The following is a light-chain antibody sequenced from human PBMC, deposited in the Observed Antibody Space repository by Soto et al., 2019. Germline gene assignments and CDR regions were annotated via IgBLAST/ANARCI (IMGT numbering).Light chain of an antibody. CDR2: EVN. Sequence: QSVLTQPPSASGSPGQSVTISCTGTSSDVGAYNLVSWYQQHPGKAPKLMIYEVNKRPSGVPDRFSGSKSGNTASLTVSGLQAEDEADYYCSSYAGSSNVFGTGTKLTVL. J-gene: IGLJ1*01. V-gene: IGLV2-8*01. CDR3: SSYAGSSNV. CDR1: SSDVGAYNL.